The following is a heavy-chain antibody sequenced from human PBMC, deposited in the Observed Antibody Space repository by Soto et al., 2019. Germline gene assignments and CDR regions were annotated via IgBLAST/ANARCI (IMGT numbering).Heavy chain of an antibody. CDR3: ARQGGYDWYYYYYGMDV. V-gene: IGHV4-30-4*01. CDR2: IYYSGNT. CDR1: GGSISSGDYY. J-gene: IGHJ6*02. Sequence: SETLSLTCTVSGGSISSGDYYWSWIRQPPGKGLEWIGYIYYSGNTYYNPSLKSRVTMSVDTSKSQFSLKLSSVTAADTAVYYCARQGGYDWYYYYYGMDVWGQGTTVT. D-gene: IGHD5-12*01.